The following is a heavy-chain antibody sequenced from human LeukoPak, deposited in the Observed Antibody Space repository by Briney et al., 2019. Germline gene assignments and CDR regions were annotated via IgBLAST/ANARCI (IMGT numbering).Heavy chain of an antibody. CDR1: GGSFSGYY. V-gene: IGHV4-34*01. CDR3: ARGHTAMVCRKYYFDY. J-gene: IGHJ4*02. CDR2: ITRSGST. D-gene: IGHD5-18*01. Sequence: PSETLSLTCAVYGGSFSGYYWSWIRQPPGKGLEWVGEITRSGSTNYNASRESRVSISVDTSKNTFSLKLSSVTAADTAVYYCARGHTAMVCRKYYFDYWGQGTLVTVSS.